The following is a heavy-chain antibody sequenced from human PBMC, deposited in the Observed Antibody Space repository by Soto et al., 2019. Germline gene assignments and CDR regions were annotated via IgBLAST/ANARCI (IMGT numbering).Heavy chain of an antibody. CDR2: ISSSSSTI. CDR3: ARAARGIQLWLRGGYFDY. V-gene: IGHV3-48*02. Sequence: GGSLRLSCAASGFTFSSYSMNWVRQAPGKGLEWVSYISSSSSTIYYADSVKGRFTISRDNAKNSLYLQMNSLRDEDTAVYYCARAARGIQLWLRGGYFDYWGQGTLVTVSS. J-gene: IGHJ4*02. D-gene: IGHD5-18*01. CDR1: GFTFSSYS.